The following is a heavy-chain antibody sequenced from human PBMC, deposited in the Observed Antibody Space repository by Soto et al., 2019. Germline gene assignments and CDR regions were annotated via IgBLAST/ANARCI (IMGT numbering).Heavy chain of an antibody. J-gene: IGHJ5*02. D-gene: IGHD2-15*01. CDR2: IYYSGST. CDR1: GGSISSGGYY. V-gene: IGHV4-31*02. Sequence: SYTLSLTLTVSGGSISSGGYYWSWIRQHPGKCLEWIGYIYYSGSTYYNPSLKSRVTISVDTSKNQFSLKLSSVTAADTAVYYCARNPFVVVVAATYNWFDPWGQGTLVTVSS. CDR3: ARNPFVVVVAATYNWFDP.